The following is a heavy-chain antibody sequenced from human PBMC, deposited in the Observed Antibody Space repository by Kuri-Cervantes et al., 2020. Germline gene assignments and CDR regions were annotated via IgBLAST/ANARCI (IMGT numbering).Heavy chain of an antibody. CDR2: ISWSSGSI. CDR3: ARRYCSGGSCYLFDY. V-gene: IGHV3-9*01. J-gene: IGHJ4*02. CDR1: GFTFDDYA. D-gene: IGHD2-15*01. Sequence: SLKISCAASGFTFDDYAMHWVRQAPGKGLEWVSGISWSSGSIGYADSVKGRFTISRDNAKNSLYLQMNSLRAEDTALYHCARRYCSGGSCYLFDYWGQGTLVTVSS.